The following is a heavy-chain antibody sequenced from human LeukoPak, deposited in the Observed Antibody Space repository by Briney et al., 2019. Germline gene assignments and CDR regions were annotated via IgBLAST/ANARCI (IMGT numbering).Heavy chain of an antibody. Sequence: ASVKVSCKASGYTFTSYDINWVRQATGQGLEWMGWMNPNSGNTGYAQKFQGRVTITRNTSISTAYMELSSLRSEDTAVYYCARGKQQLALRSYYYYYMDVWGKGTTVTVSS. J-gene: IGHJ6*03. CDR1: GYTFTSYD. CDR2: MNPNSGNT. CDR3: ARGKQQLALRSYYYYYMDV. V-gene: IGHV1-8*03. D-gene: IGHD6-13*01.